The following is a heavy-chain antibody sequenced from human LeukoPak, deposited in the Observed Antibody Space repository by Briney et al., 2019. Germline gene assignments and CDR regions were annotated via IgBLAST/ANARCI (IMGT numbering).Heavy chain of an antibody. CDR1: GFTFSSYA. J-gene: IGHJ5*02. Sequence: PGGSLRLSCAASGFTFSSYAMHWVRQAPAKGLEWVAYISTLSGTIFYADSVKGRFTISRDNAKNSLYLQMDSLRDEDTAVYYCARAYCGGDCSWGQGTLVTVSS. CDR2: ISTLSGTI. D-gene: IGHD2-21*02. CDR3: ARAYCGGDCS. V-gene: IGHV3-48*02.